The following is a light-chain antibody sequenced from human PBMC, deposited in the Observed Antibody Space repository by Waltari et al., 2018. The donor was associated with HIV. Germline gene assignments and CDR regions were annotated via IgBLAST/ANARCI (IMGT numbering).Light chain of an antibody. CDR1: QSVNSN. CDR3: QQYNTWPPENT. J-gene: IGKJ4*01. CDR2: DAS. V-gene: IGKV3-15*01. Sequence: EIVMTQSPATLSVSPGERAPLSCRASQSVNSNLAWYQQKPGQAPRLLIYDASTRATGIPARFSGGGFGAAFTLTISSLQSEDSAVYYCQQYNTWPPENTFGGGTKVEIK.